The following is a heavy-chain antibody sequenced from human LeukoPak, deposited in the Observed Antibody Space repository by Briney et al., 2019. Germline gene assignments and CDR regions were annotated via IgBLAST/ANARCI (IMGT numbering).Heavy chain of an antibody. CDR2: ITWNGGST. CDR1: GFTFDDYT. CDR3: ARDRVGATSIGVYYYYYMDV. V-gene: IGHV3-43*01. D-gene: IGHD1-26*01. J-gene: IGHJ6*03. Sequence: GGSLRLSCAASGFTFDDYTMHWVRQAPGKGLEWVSLITWNGGSTYYADSVKGRFTISRDNAKNSLYLQMNSLRAEDTALYYCARDRVGATSIGVYYYYYMDVWGKGTTVTVSS.